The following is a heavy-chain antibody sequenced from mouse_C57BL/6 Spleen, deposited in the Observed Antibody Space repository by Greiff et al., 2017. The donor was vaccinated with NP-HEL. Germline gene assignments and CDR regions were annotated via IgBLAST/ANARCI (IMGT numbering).Heavy chain of an antibody. CDR2: ISGGGGNT. Sequence: EVKLVESGGGLVKPGGSLKLSCAASGFTFSSYTMSWVRQTPEKRLEWVATISGGGGNTYYPDSVKGRFTISRDNAKNTLYLQMSSLRSEDTALYYCARRGGSGYFDYWGQGTTLTVSS. J-gene: IGHJ2*01. V-gene: IGHV5-9*01. CDR3: ARRGGSGYFDY. CDR1: GFTFSSYT. D-gene: IGHD3-2*02.